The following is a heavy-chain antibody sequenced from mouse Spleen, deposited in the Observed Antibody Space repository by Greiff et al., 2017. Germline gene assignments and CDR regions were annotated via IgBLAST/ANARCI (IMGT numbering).Heavy chain of an antibody. J-gene: IGHJ4*01. CDR3: ARELRYYGSTYYAMDY. CDR1: GYAFSSSW. Sequence: QVQLKQSGPELVKPGASVKISCKASGYAFSSSWMNWVKQRPGKGLEWIGRIYPGDGDTNYNGKFKGKATLTADKSSSTAYMQLSSLTSEDSAVYFCARELRYYGSTYYAMDYWGQGTSVTVSS. CDR2: IYPGDGDT. D-gene: IGHD1-1*01. V-gene: IGHV1-82*01.